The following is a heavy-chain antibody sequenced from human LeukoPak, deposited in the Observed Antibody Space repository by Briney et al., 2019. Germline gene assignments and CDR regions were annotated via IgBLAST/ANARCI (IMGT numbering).Heavy chain of an antibody. J-gene: IGHJ5*02. CDR1: GGSISSYY. V-gene: IGHV3-23*01. CDR3: AKVGATTPVDWFDP. CDR2: ISGSGGST. Sequence: LASETLSLTCTVSGGSISSYYWSWVRQAPGKGLEWVSAISGSGGSTYYADSVKGRFTISRDNSKNTLYLQMNSLRAEDTAVYYCAKVGATTPVDWFDPWGQGTLVTVSS. D-gene: IGHD1-26*01.